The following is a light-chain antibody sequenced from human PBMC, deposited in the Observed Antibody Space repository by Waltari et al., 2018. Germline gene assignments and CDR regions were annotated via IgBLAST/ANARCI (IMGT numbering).Light chain of an antibody. CDR2: DVS. Sequence: QPALTQPRSVSGSPGQSFTISCPGTSSDIGGYNYVSWYQQHPGKAPKLMIYDVSTRPSGIPDRFSGSKSGNTASLTISGLQAEDEADYCCCSYAGSYTWVFGGGTELTVL. V-gene: IGLV2-11*01. CDR3: CSYAGSYTWV. CDR1: SSDIGGYNY. J-gene: IGLJ3*02.